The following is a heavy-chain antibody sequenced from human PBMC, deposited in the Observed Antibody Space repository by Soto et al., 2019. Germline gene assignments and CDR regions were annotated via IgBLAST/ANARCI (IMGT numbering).Heavy chain of an antibody. V-gene: IGHV3-30*03. Sequence: PGGSLRLSCAASGFTFSSYGMHWVRQAPGKGLEWVAVISYDGSNKYYADSVKGRFTISRDNSKNTLYLQMNSLRAEDTAVYYCARDFRGVGYYDSSGYAHAFDIWGQGTMVT. CDR3: ARDFRGVGYYDSSGYAHAFDI. CDR2: ISYDGSNK. D-gene: IGHD3-22*01. J-gene: IGHJ3*02. CDR1: GFTFSSYG.